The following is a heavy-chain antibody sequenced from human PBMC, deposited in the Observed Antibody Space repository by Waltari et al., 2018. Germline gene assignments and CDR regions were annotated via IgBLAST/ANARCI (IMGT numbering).Heavy chain of an antibody. CDR2: INAGNGNT. D-gene: IGHD3-22*01. CDR1: GYTFTSYA. J-gene: IGHJ4*02. Sequence: QVQLVQSGAEVKKPGASVKVSCKASGYTFTSYAMHWVRQAPGQRLEWMGWINAGNGNTKYSQEFQGRVTITRDTSASTAYMELSRLRSDDTAVYYCARLPNYDSSGRDDYWGQGTLVTVSS. CDR3: ARLPNYDSSGRDDY. V-gene: IGHV1-3*03.